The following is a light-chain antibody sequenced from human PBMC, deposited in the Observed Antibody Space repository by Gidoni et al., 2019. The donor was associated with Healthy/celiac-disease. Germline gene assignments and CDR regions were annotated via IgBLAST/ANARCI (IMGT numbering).Light chain of an antibody. CDR3: QQYYSTPIT. V-gene: IGKV4-1*01. CDR1: QSVLYSSNNKNY. CDR2: CAS. Sequence: DIVMTQSPDSLAVSLGERATINCKSSQSVLYSSNNKNYLALYPQKPGQPPKLLIYCASTRESGVPDRFSGSGSGTDFTLTISSLQAEDVAVYYCQQYYSTPITFGQGTRLEIK. J-gene: IGKJ5*01.